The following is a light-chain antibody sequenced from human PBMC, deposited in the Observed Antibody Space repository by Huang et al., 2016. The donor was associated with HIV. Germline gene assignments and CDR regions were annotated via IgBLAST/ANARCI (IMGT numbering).Light chain of an antibody. Sequence: DIQMTQSPSSLSASVGDRVTITCQASQDISNYLNWYQQKPGKAPKLLIYDASNLETGVPSRFSGNGSGTDFTFTISSLQPEDIATYYCQQYDILPYTFGQGTKLEIK. V-gene: IGKV1-33*01. CDR3: QQYDILPYT. CDR1: QDISNY. J-gene: IGKJ2*01. CDR2: DAS.